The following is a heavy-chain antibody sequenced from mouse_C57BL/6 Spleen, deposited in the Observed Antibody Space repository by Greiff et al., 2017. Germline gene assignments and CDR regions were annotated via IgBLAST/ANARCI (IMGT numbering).Heavy chain of an antibody. V-gene: IGHV5-6*02. CDR3: ARHLYGSSYVFDY. CDR2: ISSGGSYT. Sequence: DVKLVESGGDLVKPGGSLKLSCAASGFTFSSYGMSWVRQTPDKRLEWVATISSGGSYTYYPDSVKGRFTISRDNAKNTLYLQMSSLKSEDTAMYYCARHLYGSSYVFDYWGQGTTLTVSS. D-gene: IGHD1-1*01. CDR1: GFTFSSYG. J-gene: IGHJ2*01.